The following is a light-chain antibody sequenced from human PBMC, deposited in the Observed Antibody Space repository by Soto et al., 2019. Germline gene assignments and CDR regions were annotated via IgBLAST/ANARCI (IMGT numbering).Light chain of an antibody. CDR3: SSYTSSSTLYV. CDR1: SSDFGGYNY. V-gene: IGLV2-14*03. J-gene: IGLJ1*01. Sequence: QAALTQPASVSASPGQSITISCTGTSSDFGGYNYVSWYQQHPGKAPKLMIYDVSNRPSGVSNRFSGSKSGNTASLTISGLQAEDEADYYCSSYTSSSTLYVFGTGTKVTVL. CDR2: DVS.